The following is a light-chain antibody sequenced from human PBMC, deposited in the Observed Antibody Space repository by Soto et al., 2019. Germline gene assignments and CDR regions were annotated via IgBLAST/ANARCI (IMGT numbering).Light chain of an antibody. CDR1: QSVSSN. J-gene: IGKJ3*01. Sequence: EIVMTQSPATLSVSPGERATLSCRASQSVSSNLAWYQQKPGQAPRLLIYGASTRATGIPARFSGSGSGTEFTLTISSLQSEDFAVYYCQQYGSPITFGPGTKVDIK. V-gene: IGKV3-15*01. CDR3: QQYGSPIT. CDR2: GAS.